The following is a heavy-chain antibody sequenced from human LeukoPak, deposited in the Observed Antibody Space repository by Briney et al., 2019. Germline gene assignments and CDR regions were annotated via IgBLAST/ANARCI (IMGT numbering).Heavy chain of an antibody. Sequence: GGSLRLSCSASGFSFTSYSMHWVRQPPGKGMEYVSSITPDVGITHYADPVRGRFTISRDNSKSTLDLHMTSLTSEATAVYFCVKNPASLWSYFDWWGQGTLVTVSS. V-gene: IGHV3-64D*08. CDR1: GFSFTSYS. CDR3: VKNPASLWSYFDW. J-gene: IGHJ4*02. D-gene: IGHD3-10*01. CDR2: ITPDVGIT.